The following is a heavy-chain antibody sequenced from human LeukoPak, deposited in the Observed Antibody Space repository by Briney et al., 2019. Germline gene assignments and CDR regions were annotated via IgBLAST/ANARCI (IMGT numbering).Heavy chain of an antibody. CDR2: IKGDGRNT. CDR1: GFTFSSYW. V-gene: IGHV3-74*01. CDR3: VRSDWFDP. Sequence: GGFLRLSCAASGFTFSSYWMHWVRQAPGKGLVWVSRIKGDGRNTYYADSVKGRFTISRDNAKNTLYLEMNSLRVEDTAVYYCVRSDWFDPWGQGTLVTVSS. J-gene: IGHJ5*02.